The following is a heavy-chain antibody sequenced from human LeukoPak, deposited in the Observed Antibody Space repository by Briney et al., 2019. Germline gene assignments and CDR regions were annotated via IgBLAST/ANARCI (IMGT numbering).Heavy chain of an antibody. V-gene: IGHV3-11*06. CDR2: ISSSSSYT. J-gene: IGHJ5*02. Sequence: PGGSLRLSCAASGFTFSNYYMNWIRQAPGKGLEWVSYISSSSSYTNYADSVKGRFTISRDNAKNSLYLQMNSLRAEDTAVYYCARGCSSTSCHTAGNWFDPWGQGTLVTVSS. CDR3: ARGCSSTSCHTAGNWFDP. D-gene: IGHD2-2*01. CDR1: GFTFSNYY.